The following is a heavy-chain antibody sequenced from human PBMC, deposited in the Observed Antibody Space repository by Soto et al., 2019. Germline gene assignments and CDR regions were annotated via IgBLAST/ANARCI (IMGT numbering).Heavy chain of an antibody. Sequence: ASVKVSCKASGFTFTSSAVQWVRQARGQRLEWIGWIVVGSGNTNYAQKFQERVTITRDMSTSTAYMELSSLRSEDTAVYYCAADLAYCGGDCYSSLDYWSQGTLVTVSS. CDR1: GFTFTSSA. V-gene: IGHV1-58*01. CDR3: AADLAYCGGDCYSSLDY. CDR2: IVVGSGNT. D-gene: IGHD2-21*02. J-gene: IGHJ4*02.